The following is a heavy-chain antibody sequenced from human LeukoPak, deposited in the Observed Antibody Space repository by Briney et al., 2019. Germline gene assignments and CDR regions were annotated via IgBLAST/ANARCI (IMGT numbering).Heavy chain of an antibody. CDR1: GFTFSSYA. CDR3: ARDGMYYYGSGSYYSRYYYYGMDV. CDR2: ISSSSSTI. Sequence: GGSLRLSCAASGFTFSSYAMSWVRQAPGKGLEWVSYISSSSSTIYYADSVKGRFTISRDNAKNSLYPQMNSLRDEDTAVYYCARDGMYYYGSGSYYSRYYYYGMDVWGQGTTVTVSS. J-gene: IGHJ6*02. V-gene: IGHV3-48*02. D-gene: IGHD3-10*01.